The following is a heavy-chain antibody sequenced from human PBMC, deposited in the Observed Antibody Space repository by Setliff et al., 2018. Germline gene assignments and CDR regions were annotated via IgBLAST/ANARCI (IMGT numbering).Heavy chain of an antibody. V-gene: IGHV3-11*04. CDR2: ISGGGMTI. CDR1: GFSFSGSY. Sequence: PGGSLRLSCAASGFSFSGSYMSWVRQAPGKGLEWISKISGGGMTIYYADSVRGRLTISRDNAKNSLYLQMNSLRTEDMGIYYCARDGGINMVKTYYYGLDVWGQGTTVTVSS. D-gene: IGHD3-10*01. CDR3: ARDGGINMVKTYYYGLDV. J-gene: IGHJ6*02.